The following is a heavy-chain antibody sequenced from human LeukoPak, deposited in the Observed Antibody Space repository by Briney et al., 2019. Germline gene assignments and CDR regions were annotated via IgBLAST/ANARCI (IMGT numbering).Heavy chain of an antibody. J-gene: IGHJ4*02. CDR3: ARHTYDRSGYYLYYFDY. CDR2: IYYSGST. V-gene: IGHV4-59*08. CDR1: GGSIRSYY. D-gene: IGHD3-22*01. Sequence: SETLSLTCTVSGGSIRSYYWSWIRQPPGKGLEWIGYIYYSGSTDYNPSLKSRVTISVDTSKNQFSLKLSSVTAADTAVYYCARHTYDRSGYYLYYFDYWGQGTLVTVSS.